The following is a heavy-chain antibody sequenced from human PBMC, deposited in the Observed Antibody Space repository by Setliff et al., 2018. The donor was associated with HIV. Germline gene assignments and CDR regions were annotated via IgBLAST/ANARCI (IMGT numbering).Heavy chain of an antibody. Sequence: LRLSCVASGFTFRTFAMHWVRQAPGKGLEWVSVISFDGSRTSYADSVKGRFSISRDNAKNSLYLQMNSLRAEDTAVYYCARDKYYYGSGSISPYWGQGTLVTVSS. V-gene: IGHV3-30*07. CDR3: ARDKYYYGSGSISPY. J-gene: IGHJ4*02. D-gene: IGHD3-10*01. CDR2: ISFDGSRT. CDR1: GFTFRTFA.